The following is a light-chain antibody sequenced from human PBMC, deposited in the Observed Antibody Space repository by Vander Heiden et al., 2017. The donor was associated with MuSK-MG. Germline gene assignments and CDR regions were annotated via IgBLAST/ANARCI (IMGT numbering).Light chain of an antibody. V-gene: IGKV1-39*01. CDR1: QSISRY. Sequence: DIQMTQSPSSLSASVGDRVTITCRASQSISRYLNWYQQKPGKAPKLLIYAASTLQSGVPKRFSGSGSGTDFTLTISRLQPEDFATYYWQQNYRTQTFGQGTLLEIK. CDR3: QQNYRTQT. CDR2: AAS. J-gene: IGKJ5*01.